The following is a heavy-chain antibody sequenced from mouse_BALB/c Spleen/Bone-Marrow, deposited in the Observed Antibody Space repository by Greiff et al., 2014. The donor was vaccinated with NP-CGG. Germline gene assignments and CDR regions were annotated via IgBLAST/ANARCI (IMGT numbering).Heavy chain of an antibody. CDR2: ISNLAYSI. Sequence: EVKLVESGGALVQLGGSRKLSCAAPGFTFSDYGMAWVRQAPGKGPEWVAFISNLAYSIYYTDTVTGRFTISRENAKNTLYLEMSSLRSEDTAMYYCARETTRGAMDYWGQGTSVTVSS. CDR3: ARETTRGAMDY. D-gene: IGHD2-1*01. V-gene: IGHV5-15*02. J-gene: IGHJ4*01. CDR1: GFTFSDYG.